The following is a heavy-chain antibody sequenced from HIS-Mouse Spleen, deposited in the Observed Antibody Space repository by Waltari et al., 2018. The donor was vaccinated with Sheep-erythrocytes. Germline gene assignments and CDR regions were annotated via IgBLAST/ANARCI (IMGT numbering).Heavy chain of an antibody. CDR2: ISSSSSYI. J-gene: IGHJ3*02. Sequence: EVQLVESGGGLVKPGGSLRLSCAASGFTFSSYSMNWVRQAPGKGLGLVSSISSSSSYIYYADSVKGRFTISRDNAKNSLYLQMNSLRAEDTTVYYCARDRDAFDIWGQGTMVTVSS. V-gene: IGHV3-21*01. CDR1: GFTFSSYS. CDR3: ARDRDAFDI.